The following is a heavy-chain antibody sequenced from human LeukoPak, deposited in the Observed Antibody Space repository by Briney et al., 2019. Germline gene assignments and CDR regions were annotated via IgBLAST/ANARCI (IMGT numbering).Heavy chain of an antibody. D-gene: IGHD1-1*01. V-gene: IGHV3-23*01. J-gene: IGHJ4*02. Sequence: GGSLSLSCAPSGLTFSSYAMSCVRHAPGEGLEWVSAISGSGDSTYYADSVKGRFIICRDNSMNTLYLQMNSLRAEDTAVYYCAKTTRRLFVYWGQGTLVTVSS. CDR1: GLTFSSYA. CDR3: AKTTRRLFVY. CDR2: ISGSGDST.